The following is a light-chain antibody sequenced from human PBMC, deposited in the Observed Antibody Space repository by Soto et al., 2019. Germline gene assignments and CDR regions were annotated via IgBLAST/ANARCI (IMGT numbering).Light chain of an antibody. V-gene: IGKV1-39*01. CDR3: QQSDSPPFT. CDR2: AAS. J-gene: IGKJ2*01. Sequence: DIKMTQSPSSLSASVGDRVTITCRASQNIGFHLNWYQQKPVEAPKLLIYAASNLQSGVPSRFSGSGSGTDFTLTISSLQPEDFAAYYCQQSDSPPFTFGQGTKLDIK. CDR1: QNIGFH.